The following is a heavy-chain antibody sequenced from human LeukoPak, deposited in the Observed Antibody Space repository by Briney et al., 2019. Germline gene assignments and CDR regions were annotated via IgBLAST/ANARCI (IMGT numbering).Heavy chain of an antibody. CDR1: GFIFTSYW. J-gene: IGHJ6*03. CDR2: IKQDGSEK. CDR3: ARVSSSGWDYYYYYYMDV. D-gene: IGHD6-19*01. Sequence: PGRSLRLSCAASGFIFTSYWMSWVRQAPGKGLEWVANIKQDGSEKYYVDSVKGRFTISRGNAKNSLYLQMNSLRADDTAVYYCARVSSSGWDYYYYYYMDVWGKGTTVTVSS. V-gene: IGHV3-7*01.